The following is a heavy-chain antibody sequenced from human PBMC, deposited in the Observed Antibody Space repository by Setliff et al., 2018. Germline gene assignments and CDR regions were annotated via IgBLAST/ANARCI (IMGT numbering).Heavy chain of an antibody. J-gene: IGHJ5*02. Sequence: ASVKVSCKTSGFGFTTFGFSWVRQAPGQGLEWMGWINGNSGVTKYAQKFQGRVTMTSETSISIVYMDLTRLTSDDTAVYYCAQTKGFVDGYLDPWGQGTLVTVSS. CDR2: INGNSGVT. CDR1: GFGFTTFG. V-gene: IGHV1-2*02. D-gene: IGHD2-21*02. CDR3: AQTKGFVDGYLDP.